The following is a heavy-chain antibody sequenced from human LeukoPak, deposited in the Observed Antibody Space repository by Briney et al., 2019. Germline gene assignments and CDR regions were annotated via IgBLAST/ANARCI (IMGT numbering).Heavy chain of an antibody. Sequence: PGGSLRLSCAASGFTFSSYWMSWVRQAPGKGLEWVASIKQDGGEKYCVDSVKGRFTISRDNANNSLYLQMNSLRADDTAVYYCARDIGLRKAAPPGWFDPWGQGALVTVSS. CDR3: ARDIGLRKAAPPGWFDP. CDR1: GFTFSSYW. V-gene: IGHV3-7*01. J-gene: IGHJ5*02. D-gene: IGHD6-6*01. CDR2: IKQDGGEK.